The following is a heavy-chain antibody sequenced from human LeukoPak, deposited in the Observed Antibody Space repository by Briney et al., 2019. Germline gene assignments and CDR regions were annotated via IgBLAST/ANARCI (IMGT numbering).Heavy chain of an antibody. CDR2: MNPNSGNT. D-gene: IGHD3-22*01. CDR3: ARHKVVVVPGDYYYYMDV. V-gene: IGHV1-8*03. J-gene: IGHJ6*03. CDR1: GYTFTSYD. Sequence: ASVKVSCKASGYTFTSYDINWVRQATGQGLEWMGWMNPNSGNTGYAQKFQGRVTITRNTSISTAYMELSSPRSEDTAVYYCARHKVVVVPGDYYYYMDVWGKGTTVTVSS.